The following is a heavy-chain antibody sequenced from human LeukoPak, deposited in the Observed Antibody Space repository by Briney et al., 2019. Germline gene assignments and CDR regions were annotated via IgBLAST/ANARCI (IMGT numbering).Heavy chain of an antibody. CDR2: IYSGGTT. D-gene: IGHD6-13*01. J-gene: IGHJ4*02. CDR3: ARGPPGIAASGTGG. V-gene: IGHV3-53*01. Sequence: GGSLRLFCAASGFTVSNNYMNWARQAPGEGLEWVSLIYSGGTTKYADSVKGRFTISRDNSKNTLYLQMNSLRVEDTAMYYCARGPPGIAASGTGGWGQGTLVTVSS. CDR1: GFTVSNNY.